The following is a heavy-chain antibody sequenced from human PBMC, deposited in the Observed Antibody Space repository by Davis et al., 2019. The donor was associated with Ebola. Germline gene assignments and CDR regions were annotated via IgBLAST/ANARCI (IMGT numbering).Heavy chain of an antibody. CDR3: TTGKDFDY. CDR1: GITFSNAW. J-gene: IGHJ4*02. Sequence: GESLKIPCAASGITFSNAWMSLVRQAPGKGLEWVGRIKSKTDGGTTDYAAPVKGRLIISRDDPKNTLYLQMNSLKTEDTAVYYCTTGKDFDYSGQGTLVTVSS. CDR2: IKSKTDGGTT. V-gene: IGHV3-15*01. D-gene: IGHD4-23*01.